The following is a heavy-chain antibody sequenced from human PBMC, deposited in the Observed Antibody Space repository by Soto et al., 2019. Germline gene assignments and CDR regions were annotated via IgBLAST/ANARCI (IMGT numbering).Heavy chain of an antibody. V-gene: IGHV4-4*07. Sequence: SETLSLTCTVSGGSISSYYWSWIRQPAGKGLEWIGRIYTSGSTNYNPSLKSRVTMSVDTSKNQFSLKLSSVTAADTAVYYCARGRYYYDSSGYYYFDYWGQGTLVTVSS. J-gene: IGHJ4*02. CDR3: ARGRYYYDSSGYYYFDY. CDR1: GGSISSYY. D-gene: IGHD3-22*01. CDR2: IYTSGST.